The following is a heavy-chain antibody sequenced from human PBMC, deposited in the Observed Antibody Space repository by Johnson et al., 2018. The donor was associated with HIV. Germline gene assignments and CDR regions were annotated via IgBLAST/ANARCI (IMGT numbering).Heavy chain of an antibody. V-gene: IGHV3-30*02. CDR3: AKKQAAAGTGGGAFDI. J-gene: IGHJ3*02. CDR2: IWHDGRDV. CDR1: GFKFSSYG. D-gene: IGHD6-13*01. Sequence: QMQLVESGGGVVQPGTSLRLSCAASGFKFSSYGIHWVRQAPGQGLEWVAFIWHDGRDVYYAASVKGRFTISRDNSKTTMSLQLNSPRVEDTAVYYCAKKQAAAGTGGGAFDIWGQGTMVTVSS.